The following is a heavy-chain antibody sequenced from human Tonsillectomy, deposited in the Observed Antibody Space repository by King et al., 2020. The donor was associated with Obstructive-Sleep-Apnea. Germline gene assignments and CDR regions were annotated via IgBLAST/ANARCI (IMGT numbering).Heavy chain of an antibody. D-gene: IGHD6-13*01. CDR2: IYFSGST. J-gene: IGHJ5*02. V-gene: IGHV4-59*08. Sequence: QLQESGPGLVKPSETLSLTCTVSGGSISNYYWSWIRQPPGKGLEWIGYIYFSGSTNYNPSLHSRLTISLDTAKNQFSLKLSSVTAAATAVYYCARHLAAGTGWFDPWGQGTLVTVSS. CDR1: GGSISNYY. CDR3: ARHLAAGTGWFDP.